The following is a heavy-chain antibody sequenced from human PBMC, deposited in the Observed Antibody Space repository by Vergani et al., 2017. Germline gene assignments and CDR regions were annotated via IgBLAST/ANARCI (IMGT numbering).Heavy chain of an antibody. CDR2: IKQDGSEK. CDR1: GFTFSSYR. Sequence: EVQLVESGGGLVQPGGSLRLSCAASGFTFSSYRMSWVRQAPGKGLEWVANIKQDGSEKYYVDSVKGRFTISRDNAKNSLYLQMNSLRAEDTAVYYCARDLHYDYVWGTYGAFDIWGQGTMVTVSS. D-gene: IGHD3-16*01. J-gene: IGHJ3*02. V-gene: IGHV3-7*01. CDR3: ARDLHYDYVWGTYGAFDI.